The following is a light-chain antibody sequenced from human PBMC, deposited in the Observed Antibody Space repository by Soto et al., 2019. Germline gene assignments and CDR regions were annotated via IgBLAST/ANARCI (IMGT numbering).Light chain of an antibody. CDR3: SSYTDSSTYV. Sequence: QSALTQPAAVSGSPGQSIAISCTGTSRDIGAYNYVSWYQQPPGKVPKLMIYDVSNRPSGVSNRFSGSKSGNTASLPISGLQAEDEADYYCSSYTDSSTYVFGPGTKVTVL. CDR2: DVS. J-gene: IGLJ1*01. CDR1: SRDIGAYNY. V-gene: IGLV2-14*03.